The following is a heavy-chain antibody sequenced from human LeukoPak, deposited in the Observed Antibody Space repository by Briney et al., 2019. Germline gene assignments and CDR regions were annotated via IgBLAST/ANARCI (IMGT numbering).Heavy chain of an antibody. Sequence: GGSLGLSCAASGFTFSSYGMHWVRQAPGKGLEWAAFIRYDGSNKYYADSVKGRFTISRDNSKNTLYLQMNSLRAEDTAVYYCAREEDSSGRPFDYWGQGTLVTVSS. CDR3: AREEDSSGRPFDY. J-gene: IGHJ4*02. CDR2: IRYDGSNK. V-gene: IGHV3-30*02. D-gene: IGHD6-19*01. CDR1: GFTFSSYG.